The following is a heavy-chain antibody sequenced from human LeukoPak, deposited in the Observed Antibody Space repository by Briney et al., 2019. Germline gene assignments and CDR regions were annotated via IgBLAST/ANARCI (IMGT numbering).Heavy chain of an antibody. V-gene: IGHV3-23*01. Sequence: PGGSLRLSCAASGFTFSSYGMSWVRQAPGKGLEWVSAISGSGGSTYYADSVKGRFTISRDNSKNTLYLQMNSLRAEDTAVYYCAKDLNPYGQHYFDYWGQGTLVTVSS. D-gene: IGHD3-10*01. CDR2: ISGSGGST. J-gene: IGHJ4*02. CDR1: GFTFSSYG. CDR3: AKDLNPYGQHYFDY.